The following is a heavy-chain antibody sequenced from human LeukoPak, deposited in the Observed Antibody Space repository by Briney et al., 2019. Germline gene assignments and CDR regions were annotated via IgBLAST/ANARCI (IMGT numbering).Heavy chain of an antibody. CDR3: ARGPAAPRPMNEIDY. CDR2: IYYSGST. CDR1: GGSISSYY. V-gene: IGHV4-59*01. J-gene: IGHJ4*02. Sequence: SETLSLTCTVSGGSISSYYWSWIRQPPGKGLEWIGYIYYSGSTNYNPSLKSRVTISVDTSKNQFSLKLSSVTAADTAVYYCARGPAAPRPMNEIDYWGQGTLVTVSS. D-gene: IGHD6-13*01.